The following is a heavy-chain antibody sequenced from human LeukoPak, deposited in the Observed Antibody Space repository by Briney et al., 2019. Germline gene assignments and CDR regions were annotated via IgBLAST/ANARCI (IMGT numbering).Heavy chain of an antibody. J-gene: IGHJ3*02. V-gene: IGHV3-64*01. CDR3: ARASIQQLVRVGDAFDI. D-gene: IGHD6-6*01. CDR2: ISSNGGST. CDR1: GFTFSSYA. Sequence: GGSLRLSCAASGFTFSSYAMHWVRQAPGKGLEYVSAISSNGGSTYYANSVKGRFTISRDNSKNTLYLQMGSLRAEDMAVYYCARASIQQLVRVGDAFDIWGQGTMVTVSS.